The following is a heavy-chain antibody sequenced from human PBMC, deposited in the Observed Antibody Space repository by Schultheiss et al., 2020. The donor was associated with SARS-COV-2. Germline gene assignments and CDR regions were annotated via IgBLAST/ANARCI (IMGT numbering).Heavy chain of an antibody. CDR2: ISGSGGST. V-gene: IGHV3-23*01. D-gene: IGHD4-17*01. J-gene: IGHJ4*02. Sequence: GGSLRLSCAASGFTFSSYGMSWVRQAPGKGLEWVSAISGSGGSTYYADSVKGRFTISRDNSKNTLYLQMNSLRAEDTAVYYCAKNSDYGDYVPPIDYFDYWGQGSLVTVAS. CDR3: AKNSDYGDYVPPIDYFDY. CDR1: GFTFSSYG.